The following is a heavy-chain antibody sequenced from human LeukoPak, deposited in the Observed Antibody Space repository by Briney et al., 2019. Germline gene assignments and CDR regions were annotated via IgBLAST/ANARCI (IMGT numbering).Heavy chain of an antibody. J-gene: IGHJ4*02. V-gene: IGHV3-33*01. D-gene: IGHD4-17*01. CDR1: GFTFNSYG. CDR2: IWYDGNNK. Sequence: GGSLRLSCAASGFTFNSYGIHWVRQALGKGLEWVAVIWYDGNNKYYADSVKGRFTTSRDSSKNTMYLQMNSLRAEDTAVYYCAREHTTVTSLLDYWGQGTLVTVSS. CDR3: AREHTTVTSLLDY.